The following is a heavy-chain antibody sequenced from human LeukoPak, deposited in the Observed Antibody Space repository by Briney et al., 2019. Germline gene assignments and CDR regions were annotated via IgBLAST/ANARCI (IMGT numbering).Heavy chain of an antibody. CDR3: ARGVVTATADY. CDR1: GFTFSSYA. V-gene: IGHV3-23*01. D-gene: IGHD2-21*02. J-gene: IGHJ4*02. CDR2: ISTSGGST. Sequence: GGSLRLSCAASGFTFSSYAMSWVRQAPGKGLEWVSSISTSGGSTYYADSVRGRFTISRDNSKNALYLQMNSLRAEDTAVYYCARGVVTATADYWGQGTLVTVSS.